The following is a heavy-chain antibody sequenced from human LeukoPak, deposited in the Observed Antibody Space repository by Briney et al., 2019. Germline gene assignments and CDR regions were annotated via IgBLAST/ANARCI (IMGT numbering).Heavy chain of an antibody. Sequence: SRTLSLTCTVSGGSISSGGYYWSWIRQHPGKGLEWIGYIYYSGSTYYNPSLKSRVTISVDTSKNQFSLKLSSVTAADTAVYYCARTGGLTYYYYGMDVWGQGTTVTVSS. CDR1: GGSISSGGYY. CDR2: IYYSGST. V-gene: IGHV4-31*03. CDR3: ARTGGLTYYYYGMDV. D-gene: IGHD1-14*01. J-gene: IGHJ6*02.